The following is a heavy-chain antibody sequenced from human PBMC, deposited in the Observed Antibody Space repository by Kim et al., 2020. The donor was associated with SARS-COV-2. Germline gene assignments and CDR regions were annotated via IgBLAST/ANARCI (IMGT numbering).Heavy chain of an antibody. V-gene: IGHV3-13*04. CDR3: ARGPIEEGIRATKGYVDL. CDR1: GFTFSSYD. J-gene: IGHJ2*01. D-gene: IGHD1-20*01. CDR2: IGTKADT. Sequence: GGSLRLSCAVSGFTFSSYDMHWVRQGIEKGLEWVSSIGTKADTYYPDSVKDRFTISRENAKDSFYLQMNSLRAEDTAVYYCARGPIEEGIRATKGYVDLLGRGTVVTVSS.